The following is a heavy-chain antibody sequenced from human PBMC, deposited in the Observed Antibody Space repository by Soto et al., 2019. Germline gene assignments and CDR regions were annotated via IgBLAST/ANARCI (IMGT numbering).Heavy chain of an antibody. Sequence: LAHTSPVSGCSFRSGLYSWSWIRQPPGKGLEWIGYVYHTGRTSYPSLKSRVSISIDTSKNQFSLKVGSVTAADTAVYYCASSSLYGMDVWGQGTTVTVSS. J-gene: IGHJ6*02. CDR3: ASSSLYGMDV. CDR2: VYHTGRT. CDR1: GCSFRSGLYS. V-gene: IGHV4-30-4*01.